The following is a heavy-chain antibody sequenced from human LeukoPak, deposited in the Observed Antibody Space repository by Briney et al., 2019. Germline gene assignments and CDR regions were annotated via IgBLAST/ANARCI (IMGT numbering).Heavy chain of an antibody. V-gene: IGHV3-30-3*02. CDR3: AKLGAIDFDY. Sequence: GGSLRLSCAASGFTFSSYAMHWVRQAPGKGLEWVAVISYDGSNKYYADSVKGRFTISRDNSKNTLHLQMNSLRAEDTAVYYCAKLGAIDFDYWGQGTLVTVSS. CDR2: ISYDGSNK. J-gene: IGHJ4*02. CDR1: GFTFSSYA. D-gene: IGHD3-10*01.